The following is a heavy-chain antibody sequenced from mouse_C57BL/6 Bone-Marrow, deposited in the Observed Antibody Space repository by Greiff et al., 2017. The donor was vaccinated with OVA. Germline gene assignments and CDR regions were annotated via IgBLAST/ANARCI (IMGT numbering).Heavy chain of an antibody. J-gene: IGHJ1*03. Sequence: QVQLQQSGAELVRPGASVTLSCKASGYTFTDYEMHWVKQTPVHGLEWIGAIDPETGGTAYNQKFKGKAILTADKSSSTAYMELRSLTSEDSAVYYCDEKGENGSSYWYFDVWGTGTTVTVSS. D-gene: IGHD1-1*01. CDR2: IDPETGGT. V-gene: IGHV1-15*01. CDR1: GYTFTDYE. CDR3: DEKGENGSSYWYFDV.